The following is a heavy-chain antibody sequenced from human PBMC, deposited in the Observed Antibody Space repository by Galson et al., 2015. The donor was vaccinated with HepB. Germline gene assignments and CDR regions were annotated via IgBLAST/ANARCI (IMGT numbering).Heavy chain of an antibody. CDR1: GFTFGDYA. CDR2: IRSKRYGGTR. J-gene: IGHJ6*02. D-gene: IGHD3-10*01. CDR3: NKGSGELYHYGLDV. V-gene: IGHV3-49*03. Sequence: SLRLSCAASGFTFGDYAMSWFCQAPGKGLEWVGLIRSKRYGGTREYAASVKGRFFMSRDDSKSVAYLHMNSLKTEDTAVYYCNKGSGELYHYGLDVWGQGTTVTVSS.